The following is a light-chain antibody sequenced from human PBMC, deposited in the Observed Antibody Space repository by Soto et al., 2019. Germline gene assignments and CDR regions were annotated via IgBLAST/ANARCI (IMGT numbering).Light chain of an antibody. J-gene: IGKJ1*01. V-gene: IGKV3-15*01. CDR2: GAS. Sequence: EIVMTQSPATLSVSPGERATLSCRASQSVANSLAWYQQKPGQAPRLLIYGASTRATGIPARFSGSGSGTEFTLTISSLQSEDFAIYYCQQYINWPRTVGQGTKVDIK. CDR1: QSVANS. CDR3: QQYINWPRT.